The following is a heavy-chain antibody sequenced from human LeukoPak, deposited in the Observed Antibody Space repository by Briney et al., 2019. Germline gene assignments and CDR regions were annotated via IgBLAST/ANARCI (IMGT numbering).Heavy chain of an antibody. Sequence: VASVKVSCKASGYTFTSYGISWVRQAPGQGVEWMGWISAYNGNTNYAQKLQGRVTMTTDTSTSTAYMELRSLRSDDTAVYYCARDGFCSSTSCYRTIFDYWGQGTLVTVSS. D-gene: IGHD2-2*01. J-gene: IGHJ4*02. V-gene: IGHV1-18*01. CDR3: ARDGFCSSTSCYRTIFDY. CDR2: ISAYNGNT. CDR1: GYTFTSYG.